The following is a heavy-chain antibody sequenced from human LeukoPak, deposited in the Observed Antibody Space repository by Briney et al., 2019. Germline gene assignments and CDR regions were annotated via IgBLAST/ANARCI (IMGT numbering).Heavy chain of an antibody. J-gene: IGHJ4*02. CDR2: IYYSGST. CDR1: GGSISSYY. D-gene: IGHD3-22*01. V-gene: IGHV4-59*08. CDR3: ARLLLKNYYDSSGYPN. Sequence: SETLSLTCTVSGGSISSYYWSWIRQPPGKGLEWIGYIYYSGSTNYNPSLKSRVTISVDTSKNQFSLKLSSVTAADTAVYYCARLLLKNYYDSSGYPNWGQGTLVTVSS.